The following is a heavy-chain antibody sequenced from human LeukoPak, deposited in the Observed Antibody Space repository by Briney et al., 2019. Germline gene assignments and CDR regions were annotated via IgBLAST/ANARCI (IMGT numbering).Heavy chain of an antibody. J-gene: IGHJ4*02. CDR1: GGTFSSYA. CDR2: IIPIFGTA. V-gene: IGHV1-69*05. CDR3: AASGTAMVTGFDY. Sequence: GSSVKVSCKASGGTFSSYAISWVRQAPGQGLEWMGGIIPIFGTANYAQKFQERVTITRDMSTSTAYMELSSLRSEDTAVYYCAASGTAMVTGFDYWGQGTLVTVSS. D-gene: IGHD5-18*01.